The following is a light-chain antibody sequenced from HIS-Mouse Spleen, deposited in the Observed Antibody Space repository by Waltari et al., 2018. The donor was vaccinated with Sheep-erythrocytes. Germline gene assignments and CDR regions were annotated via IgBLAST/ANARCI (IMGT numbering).Light chain of an antibody. CDR3: QAWDSSTYV. Sequence: SYEPTQPPSVSVSPGQTASITCAADKLGDKYACWYQQKPGQSPVLVIYQDSKRPSGIPERFSGSNSGNTATLTISGTQAMDEADYYCQAWDSSTYVFGTGTKVTVL. J-gene: IGLJ1*01. CDR1: KLGDKY. CDR2: QDS. V-gene: IGLV3-1*01.